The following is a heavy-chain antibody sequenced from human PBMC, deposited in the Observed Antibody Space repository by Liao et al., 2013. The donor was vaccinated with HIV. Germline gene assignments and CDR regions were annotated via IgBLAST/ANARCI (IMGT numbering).Heavy chain of an antibody. J-gene: IGHJ6*03. CDR2: IYYSGNT. CDR1: GAPSVVTT. Sequence: QVQLQESGPGLVKPSETLSLTCTVSGAPSVVTTGAGSGQPPGKGLEWIGYIYYSGNTNYNPSLKSRVTISVDTSKNQFSLKLSSVTAADTAVYYCAREVLWFGELFYYFYMDVWGKGSTVTVS. D-gene: IGHD3-10*01. V-gene: IGHV4-59*01. CDR3: AREVLWFGELFYYFYMDV.